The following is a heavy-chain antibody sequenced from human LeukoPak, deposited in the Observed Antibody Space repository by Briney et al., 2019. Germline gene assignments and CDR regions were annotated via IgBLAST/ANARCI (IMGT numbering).Heavy chain of an antibody. D-gene: IGHD3-10*01. CDR3: ARGWFGDHYMDV. CDR1: GYTFTGYY. J-gene: IGHJ6*03. CDR2: INPNSGGT. Sequence: ASVEVSCKASGYTFTGYYMHWVRQAPGQGLEWMGWINPNSGGTNYAQKFQGRVTMTRDTSISTAYMELSRLRSDDTAVYYCARGWFGDHYMDVWGKGTTVTISS. V-gene: IGHV1-2*02.